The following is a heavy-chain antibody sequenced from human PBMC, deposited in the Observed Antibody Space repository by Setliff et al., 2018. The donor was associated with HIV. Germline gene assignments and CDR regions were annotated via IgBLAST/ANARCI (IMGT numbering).Heavy chain of an antibody. CDR3: ARDLRGTQSSDY. V-gene: IGHV4-59*12. Sequence: ASETLSLTCTVSGGSISSYYWRWIRQPPGKGLEWIGYIYDSGSPKYNPSLKSRVTISIDTSKSQISLKLASVTAADTAVYYCARDLRGTQSSDYWGQGTLVTVSS. CDR2: IYDSGSP. D-gene: IGHD1-1*01. J-gene: IGHJ4*02. CDR1: GGSISSYY.